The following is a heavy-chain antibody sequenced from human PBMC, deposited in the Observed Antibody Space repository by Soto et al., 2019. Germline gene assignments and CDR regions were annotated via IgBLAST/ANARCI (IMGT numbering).Heavy chain of an antibody. CDR2: ISGSGGST. CDR3: AKDYRGSGSYYTTDAFDI. D-gene: IGHD3-10*01. V-gene: IGHV3-23*01. J-gene: IGHJ3*02. CDR1: GFTFSSYA. Sequence: GGSLRLSCAASGFTFSSYAMSWVRQAPGKGLEWVSAISGSGGSTYYADSVKGRFTISRDNSKNTLYLQMNSLRAEDTAVYYCAKDYRGSGSYYTTDAFDIWGQGTMVTVSS.